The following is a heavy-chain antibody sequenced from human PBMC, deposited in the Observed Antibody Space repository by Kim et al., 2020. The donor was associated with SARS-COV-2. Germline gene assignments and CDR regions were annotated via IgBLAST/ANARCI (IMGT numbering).Heavy chain of an antibody. Sequence: SETLSLTCAVYGGSFSGYYWSWIRQPPGKGLEWIGEINHSGSTNYNPSLKSRVTISVDTSKNQFSLKLSSVTAADTAVYYCATQPPISPGYCSSTSCLQVGYFDYWGQGTLVTVSS. CDR3: ATQPPISPGYCSSTSCLQVGYFDY. CDR1: GGSFSGYY. D-gene: IGHD2-2*01. CDR2: INHSGST. V-gene: IGHV4-34*01. J-gene: IGHJ4*02.